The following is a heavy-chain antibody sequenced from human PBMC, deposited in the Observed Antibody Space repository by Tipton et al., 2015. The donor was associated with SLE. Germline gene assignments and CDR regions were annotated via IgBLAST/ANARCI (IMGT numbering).Heavy chain of an antibody. Sequence: TLSLTCTVSGGSISSGGYYWSWIRQPPGKGLEWIGEINHSGSTNYNPSLKSRVTISVDTSKNQFSLSLSSLTAADTAVYYCARAAGYYSSFFQHWGQGTLVTVS. CDR2: INHSGST. CDR1: GGSISSGGYY. V-gene: IGHV4-30-4*08. D-gene: IGHD3-9*01. J-gene: IGHJ1*01. CDR3: ARAAGYYSSFFQH.